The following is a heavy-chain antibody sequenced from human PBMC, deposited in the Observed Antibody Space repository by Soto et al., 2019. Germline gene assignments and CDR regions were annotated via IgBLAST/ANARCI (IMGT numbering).Heavy chain of an antibody. J-gene: IGHJ4*02. CDR1: GFTFSSYW. D-gene: IGHD3-3*01. CDR3: ARWGTALRFLEWFLDY. Sequence: GGSLRLSCAASGFTFSSYWMSWVRQAPGKGLEWVANIKQDGSEKYYVDSVKGRFTISRDNAKNSLYLQMKSLRAEDTAVYYCARWGTALRFLEWFLDYWGQGTLVTVSS. CDR2: IKQDGSEK. V-gene: IGHV3-7*01.